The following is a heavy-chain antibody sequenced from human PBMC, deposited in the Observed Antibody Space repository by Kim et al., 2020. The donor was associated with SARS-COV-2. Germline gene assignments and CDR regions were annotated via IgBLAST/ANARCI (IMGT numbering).Heavy chain of an antibody. V-gene: IGHV1-18*01. CDR3: ARNSRWLKSGSWYFDL. D-gene: IGHD2-21*01. Sequence: ASVKVSCKASGYTFTSYGISWVRQAPGQGLEWMGWISAYNGNTNYAQKLQGRVTMTTDTSTSTAYMELRSLRSDDTAVYYCARNSRWLKSGSWYFDLWGRGTLVTVSS. CDR2: ISAYNGNT. J-gene: IGHJ2*01. CDR1: GYTFTSYG.